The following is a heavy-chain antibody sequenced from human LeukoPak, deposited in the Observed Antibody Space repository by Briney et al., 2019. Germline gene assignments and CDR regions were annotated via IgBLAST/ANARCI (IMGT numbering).Heavy chain of an antibody. CDR1: GFIFTDYW. CDR2: IKQDGSEK. D-gene: IGHD4-23*01. V-gene: IGHV3-7*03. Sequence: GGSLRLSCAASGFIFTDYWMSWVRQAPGKGLEWVANIKQDGSEKYYVGSVRGRFTISRDNAKSSLYLQMNSLRAEDTAVYYCTREMVMIDYWGQGNLVTVSS. CDR3: TREMVMIDY. J-gene: IGHJ4*02.